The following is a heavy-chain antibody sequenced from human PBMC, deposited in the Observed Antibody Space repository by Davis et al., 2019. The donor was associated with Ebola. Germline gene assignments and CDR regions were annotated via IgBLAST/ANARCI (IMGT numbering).Heavy chain of an antibody. D-gene: IGHD6-25*01. V-gene: IGHV4-59*01. CDR1: GASISSYY. J-gene: IGHJ6*02. CDR2: IYYTGAT. Sequence: MPGGSLRLSCTVSGASISSYYWSWIRQPPGKGLEWIGYIYYTGATTYNPSLQSRVTISEDTSKNQFSLNLDSVTAADTAVYYCARDRGMNFYFGLDVWGQGTTVTVSS. CDR3: ARDRGMNFYFGLDV.